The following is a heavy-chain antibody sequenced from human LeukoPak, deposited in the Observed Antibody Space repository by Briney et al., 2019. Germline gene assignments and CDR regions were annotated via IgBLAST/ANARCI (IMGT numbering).Heavy chain of an antibody. V-gene: IGHV4-4*07. Sequence: PSETLSLTCTVSGGSFSSYYWSWIRQPAGKGPECIGRIYISGSTSYNPSLKSRVTMSVDTSKNQFSLRLSSVTAADTAVYYCATANRYSLYMDVWGKGTTVTVSS. D-gene: IGHD1-14*01. J-gene: IGHJ6*03. CDR2: IYISGST. CDR3: ATANRYSLYMDV. CDR1: GGSFSSYY.